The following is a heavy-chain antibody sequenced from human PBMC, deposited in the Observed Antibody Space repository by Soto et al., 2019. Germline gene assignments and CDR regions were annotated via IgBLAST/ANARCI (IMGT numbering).Heavy chain of an antibody. V-gene: IGHV4-4*02. J-gene: IGHJ4*02. D-gene: IGHD2-2*01. Sequence: QVQLQGSGPGLVKPSGTLSLTCTVSGDSVSSNNRWNWVRQSPSKELDWIGETDPTGNSNYHPSHKSRVTISVARSKHPFSLILPSVTAADTAVYFCVRVRAGCSRTSCFLEDWGRGTLVTVSS. CDR2: TDPTGNS. CDR1: GDSVSSNNR. CDR3: VRVRAGCSRTSCFLED.